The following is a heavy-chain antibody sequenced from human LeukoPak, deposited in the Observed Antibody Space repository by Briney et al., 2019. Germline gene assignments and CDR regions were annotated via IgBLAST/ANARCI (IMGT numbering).Heavy chain of an antibody. V-gene: IGHV3-21*01. CDR3: ARATGNYDLG. CDR1: GFTFSSYS. Sequence: RPGGSLRLSCATSGFTFSSYSMNWVRQAPGKGLEWVSSISSGSNYIHYAESLKGRFTISRDNAKNSLSLQMNGLRAEDTAVYYCARATGNYDLGWGQGTLVTVS. CDR2: ISSGSNYI. D-gene: IGHD3-3*01. J-gene: IGHJ4*02.